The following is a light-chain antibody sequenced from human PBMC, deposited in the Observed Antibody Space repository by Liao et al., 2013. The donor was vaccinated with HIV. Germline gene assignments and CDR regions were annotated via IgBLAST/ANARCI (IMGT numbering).Light chain of an antibody. CDR1: TLGDRY. J-gene: IGLJ1*01. CDR3: QLWDRSSAHPCV. V-gene: IGLV3-1*01. Sequence: SFELTQPPSVSVAPGETATITCSGETLGDRYVTWYQQRPGQSPLLVMYRDSKRPSGIPERFSGSRSGNTVTLTISGTQTLDEADYYCQLWDRSSAHPCVFGPGNQVTVL. CDR2: RDS.